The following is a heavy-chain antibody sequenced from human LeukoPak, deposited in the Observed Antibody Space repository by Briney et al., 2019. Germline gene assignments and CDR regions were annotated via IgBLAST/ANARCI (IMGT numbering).Heavy chain of an antibody. V-gene: IGHV4-4*07. CDR2: IYGSGGT. CDR3: ARNRSSYYGEIPFDV. J-gene: IGHJ3*01. Sequence: PSETLSLTCSVSGGSICNFYWSWIRHSAGKGRACVAQIYGSGGTNYNPSLKSRVTMSTDKSKNQISLRLTSVTAADTAVYYCARNRSSYYGEIPFDVWGQGTMVTVSS. D-gene: IGHD3-22*01. CDR1: GGSICNFY.